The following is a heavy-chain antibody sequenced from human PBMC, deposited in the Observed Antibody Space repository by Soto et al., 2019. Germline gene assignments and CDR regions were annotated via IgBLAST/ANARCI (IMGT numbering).Heavy chain of an antibody. CDR2: IYWDDDK. J-gene: IGHJ4*02. CDR3: AHGSGWLSDY. V-gene: IGHV2-5*02. CDR1: GFSLSSPAVG. Sequence: QITLKESGPTLVKPTQTLTLTCTFSGFSLSSPAVGVNWIRQPPGKALEWLALIYWDDDKQYSPSLRSRLTITKYTSKNQVVLTMTNVDPVDTATYYCAHGSGWLSDYWGQGTLVTVSS. D-gene: IGHD6-19*01.